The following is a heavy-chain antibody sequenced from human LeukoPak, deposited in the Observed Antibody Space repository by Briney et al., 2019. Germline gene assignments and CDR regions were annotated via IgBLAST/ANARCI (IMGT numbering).Heavy chain of an antibody. CDR1: GYSFTSYW. V-gene: IGHV5-51*01. D-gene: IGHD3-16*02. Sequence: GESLKISCKASGYSFTSYWIGWVRQMPGKGLEWMGIIYPGDSDTRYSPSFQGQVTISADKSISTAYLQWSSLKASDTAMYYCARRQAVYDYVWGSYRYPLGYFDYWGQGTLVTVSS. CDR3: ARRQAVYDYVWGSYRYPLGYFDY. CDR2: IYPGDSDT. J-gene: IGHJ4*02.